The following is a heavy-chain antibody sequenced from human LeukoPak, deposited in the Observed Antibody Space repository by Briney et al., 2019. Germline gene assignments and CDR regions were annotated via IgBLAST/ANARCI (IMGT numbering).Heavy chain of an antibody. D-gene: IGHD3-10*01. CDR3: ARHGSGRVNALLSYFDY. CDR2: IYDSGST. Sequence: SETLSLTCTVSGGSIRSSYYYWGWIRQPPGKGLEWIGSIYDSGSTYYNPSLKSRVTISVDASKNQFSLKLNSVTAADTAVYYCARHGSGRVNALLSYFDYWGQGTLVTVSS. J-gene: IGHJ4*02. V-gene: IGHV4-39*01. CDR1: GGSIRSSYYY.